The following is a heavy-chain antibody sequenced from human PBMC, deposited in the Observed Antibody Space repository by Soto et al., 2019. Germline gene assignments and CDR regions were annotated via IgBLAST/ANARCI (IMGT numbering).Heavy chain of an antibody. V-gene: IGHV4-61*08. CDR1: GAALSSGGYF. CDR2: IYYSGGT. J-gene: IGHJ5*02. CDR3: TREQSDDNYFDP. Sequence: SETLSLTCTVSGAALSSGGYFYTLGRQPPGKGLECLGYIYYSGGTNHNPSLKSRVTISLDKSKSQFSLRLISVTAADTAVYYCTREQSDDNYFDPWGQGTLVPISS. D-gene: IGHD6-19*01.